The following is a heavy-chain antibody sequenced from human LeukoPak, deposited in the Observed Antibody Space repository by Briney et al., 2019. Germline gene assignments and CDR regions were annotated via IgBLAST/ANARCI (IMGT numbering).Heavy chain of an antibody. D-gene: IGHD1-26*01. CDR2: IYTSGST. J-gene: IGHJ6*02. V-gene: IGHV4-4*07. Sequence: SETLSLTCTVSGGSISSYYWSWIRQPAGKGLEWIGRIYTSGSTNYNPSLKSRVTMSVDTSKNQFSLKLSSVTAADTAVYYCARLWYGGSYYYYGMDVWGQGTTVTVSS. CDR3: ARLWYGGSYYYYGMDV. CDR1: GGSISSYY.